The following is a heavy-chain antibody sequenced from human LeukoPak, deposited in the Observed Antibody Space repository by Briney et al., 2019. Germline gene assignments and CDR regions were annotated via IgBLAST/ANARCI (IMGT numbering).Heavy chain of an antibody. J-gene: IGHJ4*02. V-gene: IGHV3-30*02. CDR1: GFTFSGYG. CDR3: ARDEFLYTNYGASFDY. CDR2: IWYDGNSK. Sequence: QSGGSLRLSCAVSGFTFSGYGMHWVRQAPGKGLEWVAFIWYDGNSKYYAGSVKGRFTISRDNSKNTLYLQMNSLRAEDTAVYYCARDEFLYTNYGASFDYWGQGTLVTVSS. D-gene: IGHD4-17*01.